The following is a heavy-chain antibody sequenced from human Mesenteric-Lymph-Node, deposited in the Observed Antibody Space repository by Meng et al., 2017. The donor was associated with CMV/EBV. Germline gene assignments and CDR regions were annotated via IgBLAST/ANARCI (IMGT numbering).Heavy chain of an antibody. V-gene: IGHV1-8*01. CDR1: GYTFTSYD. J-gene: IGHJ4*02. Sequence: ASVKVSCKASGYTFTSYDINWVRQATGQGLEWMGWMNPNRGSTGYAQNFQGRVTMTRDTSISTAYMELSSLRSEDTAVYYCARGYGSGSYEFDYWGQGTLVTVSS. CDR2: MNPNRGST. CDR3: ARGYGSGSYEFDY. D-gene: IGHD3-10*01.